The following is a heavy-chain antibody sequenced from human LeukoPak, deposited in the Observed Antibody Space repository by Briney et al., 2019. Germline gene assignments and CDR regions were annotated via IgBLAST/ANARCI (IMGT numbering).Heavy chain of an antibody. Sequence: PGGSLRLSCAASGFTFSSYDMHWVRQATGKGLEWVSAIGTAGDTYYPGSVKGRFTISRENAKNSLYLQMNSLRAGDTAVYYCARASDIAAAGGGMDVWGQGTTVTVSS. D-gene: IGHD6-13*01. CDR1: GFTFSSYD. V-gene: IGHV3-13*01. J-gene: IGHJ6*02. CDR3: ARASDIAAAGGGMDV. CDR2: IGTAGDT.